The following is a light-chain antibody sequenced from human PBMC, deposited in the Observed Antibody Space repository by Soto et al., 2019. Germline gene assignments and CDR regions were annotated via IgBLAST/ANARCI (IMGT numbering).Light chain of an antibody. V-gene: IGKV3-11*01. CDR3: QQRSNWPRSIT. Sequence: DIVMTQSPATLSLSPGERATLSCRASQSVSSYLAWYQQKPGQAPRLLIYDASNRATGIPARFSGSGSGTDFTLTISSLEPEDFAVYYCQQRSNWPRSITFGQGTKVDIK. CDR2: DAS. CDR1: QSVSSY. J-gene: IGKJ1*01.